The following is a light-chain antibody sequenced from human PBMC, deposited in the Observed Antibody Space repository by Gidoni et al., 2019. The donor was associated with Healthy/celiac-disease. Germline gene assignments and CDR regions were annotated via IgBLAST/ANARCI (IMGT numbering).Light chain of an antibody. CDR2: AAS. Sequence: DVHINQSPSSLSASVGYRVTITCRASQSISIYLNWYQQKPGKSHKLLIYAASSLQSGVPSRFSGSGSGTDFTLTISSLQPEEFATYYCQQSYSTPRTFGQGTKVEIK. CDR3: QQSYSTPRT. CDR1: QSISIY. V-gene: IGKV1-39*01. J-gene: IGKJ1*01.